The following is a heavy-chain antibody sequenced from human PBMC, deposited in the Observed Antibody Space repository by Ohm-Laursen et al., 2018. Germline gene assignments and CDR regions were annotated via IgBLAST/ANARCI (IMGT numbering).Heavy chain of an antibody. D-gene: IGHD3-3*01. J-gene: IGHJ6*02. CDR3: AKDYDFWTRYYGIDV. CDR2: ISYDGSNK. Sequence: SLRLSCTASGFTFSSYGMHWVRQAPGKGLEWVAVISYDGSNKYYADSVKGRFTISRDNSKNTLYLQMNSLRAEDTAVYYCAKDYDFWTRYYGIDVWGQGTTVTVSS. CDR1: GFTFSSYG. V-gene: IGHV3-30*18.